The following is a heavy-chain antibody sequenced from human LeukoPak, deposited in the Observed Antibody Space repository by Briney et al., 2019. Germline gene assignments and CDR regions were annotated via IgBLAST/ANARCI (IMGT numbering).Heavy chain of an antibody. D-gene: IGHD5-24*01. V-gene: IGHV4-59*08. CDR3: ARVEMATIRRLPGAFDY. Sequence: SETLSLTCTVSGGSISSYYWSWIRQPPGKGLEWIGYIYYSGSTNYNPSLKSRVTISVDTSKSQFSLKLSSVTAADTAVYYCARVEMATIRRLPGAFDYWGQGTLVTVSS. CDR1: GGSISSYY. CDR2: IYYSGST. J-gene: IGHJ4*02.